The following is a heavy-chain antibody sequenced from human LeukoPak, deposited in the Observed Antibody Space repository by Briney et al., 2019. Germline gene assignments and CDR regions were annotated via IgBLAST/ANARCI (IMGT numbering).Heavy chain of an antibody. J-gene: IGHJ4*02. V-gene: IGHV4-59*01. CDR3: ARTDSSGHYPFDY. CDR2: NHYTGST. Sequence: SETLSLTCTVTGGSISSYYWSWIRQPPRKGLEWIGYNHYTGSTNYNPSLKSRDTISVDTSKNQFSLKLSSVTAADTAVYYCARTDSSGHYPFDYWGQGTLVSVSS. CDR1: GGSISSYY. D-gene: IGHD3-22*01.